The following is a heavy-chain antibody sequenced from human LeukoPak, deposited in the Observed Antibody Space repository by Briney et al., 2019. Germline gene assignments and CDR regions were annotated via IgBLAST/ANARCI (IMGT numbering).Heavy chain of an antibody. CDR2: IYPGDSDT. D-gene: IGHD4-23*01. CDR3: ARHNSGGNSGYYYYYMDV. Sequence: LGESLKISCKGSGYSFTSYWIGWVRQMPGKGLEWMGIIYPGDSDTRYSPSFQGQVTISADKSISTAYLQWSSLKASDTAMYYCARHNSGGNSGYYYYYMDVWGKGTTVTVSS. CDR1: GYSFTSYW. J-gene: IGHJ6*03. V-gene: IGHV5-51*01.